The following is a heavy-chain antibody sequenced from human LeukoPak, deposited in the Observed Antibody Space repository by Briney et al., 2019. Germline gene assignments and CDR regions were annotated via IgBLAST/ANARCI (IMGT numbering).Heavy chain of an antibody. CDR1: GGSFSGYY. Sequence: SETLSLTCAVYGGSFSGYYWSWIRQPPGKGLEWIGEINHSGSTNYNPSLKSRVTISVDTSKNQFSLKLSSVTAADTAVYYCARGFGLGYYYYGMDVWGQGTTVTVPS. V-gene: IGHV4-34*01. CDR3: ARGFGLGYYYYGMDV. J-gene: IGHJ6*02. CDR2: INHSGST. D-gene: IGHD3-10*01.